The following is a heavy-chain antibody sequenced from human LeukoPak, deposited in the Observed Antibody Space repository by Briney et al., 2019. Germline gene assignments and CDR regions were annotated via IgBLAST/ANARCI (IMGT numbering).Heavy chain of an antibody. CDR3: ARESGRSQGWFDP. CDR2: IYYSGSN. D-gene: IGHD3-3*01. J-gene: IGHJ5*02. CDR1: GGSISSYY. Sequence: SETVSLTCSVSGGSISSYYWSWIRKPPGQGLVGIGYIYYSGSNNYNPSLKSRVTISVDTSKNQFSLKLSFVTAAHTAEYSCARESGRSQGWFDPWGQGTLVTVSS. V-gene: IGHV4-59*01.